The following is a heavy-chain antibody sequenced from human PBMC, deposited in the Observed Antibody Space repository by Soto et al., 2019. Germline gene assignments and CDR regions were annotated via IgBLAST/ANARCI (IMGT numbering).Heavy chain of an antibody. Sequence: GGSLRLSCAASGFTFSSYAMSWVRQAPGKGLEWVSAISGSGGSTYYADSVKGRFTISRDNSKNTLYLQMNSLRAEDKAVYYCAKVTAPPPDIVVVPAATEGWFDPWGQGTLVTVSS. V-gene: IGHV3-23*01. CDR3: AKVTAPPPDIVVVPAATEGWFDP. J-gene: IGHJ5*02. D-gene: IGHD2-2*01. CDR2: ISGSGGST. CDR1: GFTFSSYA.